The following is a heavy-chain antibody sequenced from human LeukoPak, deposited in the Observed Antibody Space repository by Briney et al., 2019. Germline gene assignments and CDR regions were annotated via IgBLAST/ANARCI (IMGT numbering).Heavy chain of an antibody. V-gene: IGHV3-7*01. J-gene: IGHJ4*02. CDR1: GFAFSSTW. Sequence: GGSLRLSCAGSGFAFSSTWMGWVRQAPGKGLAWVANIRPDGSEKYYVDSVRGRFTISRDNAKNSLYLQMNSLRAEDTAVYYCATIDMVIFNSWGQGTLVTVSS. CDR2: IRPDGSEK. CDR3: ATIDMVIFNS. D-gene: IGHD3-22*01.